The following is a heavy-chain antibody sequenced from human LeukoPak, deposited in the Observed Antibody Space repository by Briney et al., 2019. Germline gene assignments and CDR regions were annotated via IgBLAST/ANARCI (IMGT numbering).Heavy chain of an antibody. Sequence: GGSLRLSCAASGFNVSRNFMSWVRQAPGKGLEWVSVVYSGGSTYYADSVKGRFTTSRDISNNTLYLQINSLRAEDTALYYCARGGWGTYDPGNLDYWGQGTLVTVSS. V-gene: IGHV3-53*01. CDR1: GFNVSRNF. CDR3: ARGGWGTYDPGNLDY. D-gene: IGHD6-19*01. J-gene: IGHJ4*02. CDR2: VYSGGST.